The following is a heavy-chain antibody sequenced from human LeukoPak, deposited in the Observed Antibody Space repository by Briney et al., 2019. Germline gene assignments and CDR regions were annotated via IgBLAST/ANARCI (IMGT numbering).Heavy chain of an antibody. CDR3: ARDRLQLQS. CDR2: IYYSANT. Sequence: SETLSLTCTVSGGSISSYYWSWIRQPPGKGLEWIGYIYYSANTNYNPSLKSRVTISVDTSKNQFSLKLSSVTAADTAVYYCARDRLQLQSWGQGTLVTVSS. D-gene: IGHD1-1*01. CDR1: GGSISSYY. J-gene: IGHJ5*02. V-gene: IGHV4-59*01.